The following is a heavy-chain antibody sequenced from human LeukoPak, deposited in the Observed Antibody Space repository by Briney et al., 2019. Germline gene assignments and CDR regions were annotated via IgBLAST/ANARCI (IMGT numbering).Heavy chain of an antibody. Sequence: SVKVSCKASGGTFSSYAISWVRQAPGQGVEWMGGIIPIFGTANYAQKFQGRVTITADESTSTAYMELSSLRSEDTAVYYCARDQGGMAVAVVWFDPWGQGTLVTVSS. D-gene: IGHD6-19*01. V-gene: IGHV1-69*13. J-gene: IGHJ5*02. CDR2: IIPIFGTA. CDR1: GGTFSSYA. CDR3: ARDQGGMAVAVVWFDP.